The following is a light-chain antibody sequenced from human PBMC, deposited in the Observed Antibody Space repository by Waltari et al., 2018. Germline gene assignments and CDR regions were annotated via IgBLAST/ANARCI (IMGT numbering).Light chain of an antibody. CDR3: MQALQTPWT. CDR2: FGS. J-gene: IGKJ1*01. V-gene: IGKV2-28*01. CDR1: QSLLDRNGYNL. Sequence: DIVVTQSPLSLPVTPGEPASISCRSSQSLLDRNGYNLLDWYLQKPGQFPQLLIYFGSHRSAGVPDRFSGSGSGRDFTLKISRVEAEDVGVYYCMQALQTPWTFGQGTKVEIK.